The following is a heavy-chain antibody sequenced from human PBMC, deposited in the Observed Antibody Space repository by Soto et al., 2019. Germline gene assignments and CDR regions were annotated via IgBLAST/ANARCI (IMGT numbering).Heavy chain of an antibody. CDR3: AKDGGGYNYGYVMLDKYYYGMDV. Sequence: ESGGGMVQPGRSLRLSCAASGFTISTYAMHWVRQAPGKGLEWVAVISYDGTNKYYADSVRGRFTISRDNSKNTLFLQMNSLRAEDTAVYYCAKDGGGYNYGYVMLDKYYYGMDVWGQGTTVTVSS. D-gene: IGHD5-18*01. CDR2: ISYDGTNK. CDR1: GFTISTYA. V-gene: IGHV3-30-3*01. J-gene: IGHJ6*02.